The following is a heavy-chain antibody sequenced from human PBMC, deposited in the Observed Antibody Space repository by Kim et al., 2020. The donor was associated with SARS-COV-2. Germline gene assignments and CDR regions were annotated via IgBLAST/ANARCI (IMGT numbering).Heavy chain of an antibody. CDR3: ARVGDYGDYQAPRLDY. CDR2: IIPIFGTA. J-gene: IGHJ4*02. D-gene: IGHD4-17*01. V-gene: IGHV1-69*13. CDR1: GGTFSSYA. Sequence: SVKVSCKASGGTFSSYAISWVRQAPGQGLEWMGGIIPIFGTANYAQKFQGRVTITADESTSTAYMELSSLRSEDTAVYYCARVGDYGDYQAPRLDYWGQGTLVTVSS.